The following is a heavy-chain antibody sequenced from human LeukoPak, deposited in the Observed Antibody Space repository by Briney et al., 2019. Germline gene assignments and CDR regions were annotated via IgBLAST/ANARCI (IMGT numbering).Heavy chain of an antibody. J-gene: IGHJ5*02. CDR3: ARLGCSSTSCYLPDWFDP. Sequence: GESLKISCKGSGYSFTSYWIGWVRQMPGKGLEWMGIIYPGDSDTRYSPSFQGQVTISADKSISTAYLQWSSLKASDTAMNYCARLGCSSTSCYLPDWFDPWGQGTLVTVSS. V-gene: IGHV5-51*01. CDR1: GYSFTSYW. D-gene: IGHD2-2*01. CDR2: IYPGDSDT.